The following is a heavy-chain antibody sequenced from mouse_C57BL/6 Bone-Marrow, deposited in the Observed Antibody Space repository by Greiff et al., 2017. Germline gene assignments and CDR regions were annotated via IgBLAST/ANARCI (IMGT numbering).Heavy chain of an antibody. J-gene: IGHJ2*02. CDR3: AREGYCSSLDY. V-gene: IGHV1-69*01. Sequence: QVQLQQPGAELVMPGASVKLSCKASGYTFTSYWMHWVKQRPGQGLEWIGEIDPSDSYTNYNQKFKGKSTLTVDKSSSTAYMQLSSLTSEDSAVYYCAREGYCSSLDYWGQGTSLTVSS. D-gene: IGHD2-12*01. CDR2: IDPSDSYT. CDR1: GYTFTSYW.